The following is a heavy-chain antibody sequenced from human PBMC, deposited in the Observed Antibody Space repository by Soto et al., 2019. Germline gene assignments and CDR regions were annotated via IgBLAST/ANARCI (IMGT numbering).Heavy chain of an antibody. V-gene: IGHV4-30-2*01. CDR3: ARVPGP. J-gene: IGHJ5*02. Sequence: QLQLQESGSGRVKPSQTLSLTCAVSGGSISSGGYSWSWIRQPPGKGLEWIGYIYHSGSTYYNPSLQGRVTISVDKSTNQFSLKRSSVTAADTAVYYCARVPGPWGQRTLVTVSS. CDR2: IYHSGST. CDR1: GGSISSGGYS.